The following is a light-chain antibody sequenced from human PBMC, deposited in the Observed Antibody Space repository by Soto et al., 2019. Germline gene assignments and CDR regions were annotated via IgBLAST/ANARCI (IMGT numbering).Light chain of an antibody. CDR1: SSDVGGSEY. V-gene: IGLV2-14*01. Sequence: LTQPASVSGSPGQSITISCTGASSDVGGSEYVSWYQQHPGKAPTAMIYEVSDRPSGVSHRFSGSKSANTATLTISGLQPEDEADYYCSSYTSGSTLYVFGTGTKVTVL. CDR3: SSYTSGSTLYV. J-gene: IGLJ1*01. CDR2: EVS.